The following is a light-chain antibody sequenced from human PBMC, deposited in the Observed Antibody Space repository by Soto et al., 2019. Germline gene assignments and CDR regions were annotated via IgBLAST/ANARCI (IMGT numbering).Light chain of an antibody. CDR2: GAS. J-gene: IGKJ4*01. Sequence: EIVLTQSPGTLSLSPGERATLSCRASQSVSSSYLAWYQQKPGQAPRLLIYGASSRATGIPDRFSGSGSGTDFTLTISRLEPEDCAVYDCQQYGSSGLTFGGGTKVEIK. CDR3: QQYGSSGLT. CDR1: QSVSSSY. V-gene: IGKV3-20*01.